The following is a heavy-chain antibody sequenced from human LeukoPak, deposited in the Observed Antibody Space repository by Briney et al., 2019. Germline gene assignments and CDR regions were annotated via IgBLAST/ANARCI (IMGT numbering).Heavy chain of an antibody. CDR3: AKDGYYYDSSYYGMDV. CDR1: GFTFSSYG. J-gene: IGHJ6*02. V-gene: IGHV3-30*18. CDR2: ISYDGSNK. D-gene: IGHD3-22*01. Sequence: QPGRSLRLSCAASGFTFSSYGMHWVRQAPGKVLEWVAVISYDGSNKYYADSVKGRFTISRDNSKNTLYLQMNSLGAEDTAVYYCAKDGYYYDSSYYGMDVWGQGTTVTVSS.